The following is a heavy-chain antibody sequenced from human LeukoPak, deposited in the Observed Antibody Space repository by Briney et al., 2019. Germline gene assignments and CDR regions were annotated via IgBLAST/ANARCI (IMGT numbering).Heavy chain of an antibody. CDR3: ARASGCSSTSCYSFDGYYYYCMDV. Sequence: SVKVSCKASGGTFSSYAISWVRQAPGQGLEWMGGIIPIFGTANYAQKFQGRVTITTDESTSTAYMELSSLRSEDTAVYYCARASGCSSTSCYSFDGYYYYCMDVWGKGTTVTVSS. CDR1: GGTFSSYA. CDR2: IIPIFGTA. J-gene: IGHJ6*03. D-gene: IGHD2-2*01. V-gene: IGHV1-69*05.